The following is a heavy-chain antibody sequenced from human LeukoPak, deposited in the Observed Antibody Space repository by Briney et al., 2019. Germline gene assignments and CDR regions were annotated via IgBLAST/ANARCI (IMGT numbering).Heavy chain of an antibody. J-gene: IGHJ4*02. CDR1: GFTFSGSV. D-gene: IGHD6-19*01. CDR3: TGGSGWYSPDY. Sequence: PGGSLRLSCAASGFTFSGSVMHWVRQASGKGLEWVGRITSKPNSYATVYAASVKGRSTISSDDSKNTAYLQMNSLKTEDTAVYYCTGGSGWYSPDYWGQGTLVTVSS. CDR2: ITSKPNSYAT. V-gene: IGHV3-73*01.